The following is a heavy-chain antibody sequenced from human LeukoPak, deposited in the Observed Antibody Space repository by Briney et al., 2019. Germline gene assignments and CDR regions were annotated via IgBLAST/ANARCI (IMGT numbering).Heavy chain of an antibody. CDR1: VFTFSNDW. D-gene: IGHD1-26*01. Sequence: GGSLRLSCAASVFTFSNDWMHWVRQAPWKGQMWVSRIKGDGIDTIGADFVKGRFTTSRDNAKNTLYLQMNSLRAEDTATYYCVRDQSLWALDIWGQGTTVTVSS. CDR2: IKGDGIDT. CDR3: VRDQSLWALDI. V-gene: IGHV3-74*01. J-gene: IGHJ3*02.